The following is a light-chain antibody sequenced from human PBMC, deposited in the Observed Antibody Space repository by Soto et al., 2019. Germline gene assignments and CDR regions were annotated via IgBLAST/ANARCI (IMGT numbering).Light chain of an antibody. CDR3: LQHHSFPYT. V-gene: IGKV1-17*01. J-gene: IGKJ2*01. CDR1: EDIRND. CDR2: AAS. Sequence: DLQMTQSPSSLSASVGDRVTIACRASEDIRNDLGWFQQKPGKAPKRLISAASRLQNGVPSRFSGSRSGTEFTLTINSLQPEDMATYYCLQHHSFPYTFGQGTKLEIE.